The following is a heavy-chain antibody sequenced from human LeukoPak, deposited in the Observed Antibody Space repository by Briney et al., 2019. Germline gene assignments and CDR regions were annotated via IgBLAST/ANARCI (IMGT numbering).Heavy chain of an antibody. V-gene: IGHV4-59*08. Sequence: SETLSLTCTVSGGSISSYSWSWIRQPPGKGLEWIGYIYYSGSTNYNPSLKSRVTISVDTSKNQFSLKLSSVTAADTAVYYCARHSSGWYNPLDAFDIWGQGTMVTVSS. CDR1: GGSISSYS. CDR3: ARHSSGWYNPLDAFDI. CDR2: IYYSGST. D-gene: IGHD6-19*01. J-gene: IGHJ3*02.